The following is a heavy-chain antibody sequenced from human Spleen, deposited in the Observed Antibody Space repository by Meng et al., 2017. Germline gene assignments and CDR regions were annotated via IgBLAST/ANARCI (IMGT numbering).Heavy chain of an antibody. CDR1: GGSFSGYY. D-gene: IGHD2-21*02. Sequence: SETLSLTCAVYGGSFSGYYWSWIRQPPGKGLEWIGEINHSGSTNYNPSLKSRVTISVHTSKNQFSLKLSSVTAADTAVYYCARGVVTAILHWGQGTLVTVSS. V-gene: IGHV4-34*01. J-gene: IGHJ4*02. CDR3: ARGVVTAILH. CDR2: INHSGST.